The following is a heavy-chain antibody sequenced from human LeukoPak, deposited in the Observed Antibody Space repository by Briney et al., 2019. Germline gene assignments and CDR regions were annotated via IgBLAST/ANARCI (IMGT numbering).Heavy chain of an antibody. CDR3: ARAVTNDAFDT. J-gene: IGHJ3*02. CDR1: GGSISSYY. CDR2: IYYTGST. Sequence: SETLSLTCTISGGSISSYYWSWIRQPPGKGLEWIGYIYYTGSTNHNPSLKSRVTISVDTSKNQFSLKLSSVTAADTAVYYCARAVTNDAFDTWGQGTMVTVSS. V-gene: IGHV4-59*01.